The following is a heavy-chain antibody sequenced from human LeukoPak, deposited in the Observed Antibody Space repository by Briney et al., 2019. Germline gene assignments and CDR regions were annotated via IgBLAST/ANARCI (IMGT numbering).Heavy chain of an antibody. CDR3: TRSLWDYSDAFDI. CDR2: IRSKANSYAT. V-gene: IGHV3-73*01. Sequence: PVGSLRLSCAASGFTFSGSAMHWVRQASGKGLEWVGRIRSKANSYATAYAASVKGRFTISRDDSKNTAYLQMNSLKTEDTAVYYCTRSLWDYSDAFDIWGQGTMVTVSS. J-gene: IGHJ3*02. CDR1: GFTFSGSA. D-gene: IGHD4-11*01.